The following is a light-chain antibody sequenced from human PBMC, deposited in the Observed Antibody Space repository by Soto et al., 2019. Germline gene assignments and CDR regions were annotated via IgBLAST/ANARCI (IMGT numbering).Light chain of an antibody. CDR2: AAS. J-gene: IGKJ2*02. CDR1: QSISSY. V-gene: IGKV1-39*01. CDR3: QQSYSTHMWT. Sequence: DIQMTQSPSSLSASVGDRVTITCRASQSISSYLNWYQQKPGKAPKLLIYAASSLQSGVPSRFSGSGSGTDFTLTISSLQPEDFATYYCQQSYSTHMWTFGQGTKLEIK.